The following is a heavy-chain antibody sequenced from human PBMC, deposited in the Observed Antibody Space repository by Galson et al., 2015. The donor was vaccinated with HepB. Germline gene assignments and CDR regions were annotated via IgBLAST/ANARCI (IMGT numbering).Heavy chain of an antibody. V-gene: IGHV3-66*02. CDR3: ARVRGGHESYYYSAGMDV. J-gene: IGHJ6*02. D-gene: IGHD3-16*01. CDR2: IYSGGSK. Sequence: SLRLSCAASGITVSGDYIAWVRQAPGKGLEWVSIIYSGGSKYYADSVEGRFTISRDISTNTVSLQMNSLSGEDTAIYYCARVRGGHESYYYSAGMDVWGQGTTVAVSS. CDR1: GITVSGDY.